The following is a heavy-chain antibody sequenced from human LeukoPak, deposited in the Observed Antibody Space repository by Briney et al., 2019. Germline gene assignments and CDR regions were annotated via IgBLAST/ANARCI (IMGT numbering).Heavy chain of an antibody. CDR1: GGSISSGGYY. CDR3: ARRYYYDSSGYYSLGYYYYGMDV. CDR2: IYYSGST. V-gene: IGHV4-31*03. D-gene: IGHD3-22*01. Sequence: SETLSLTCTVSGGSISSGGYYWSWIRQHPGTGLEWIGYIYYSGSTYYNPSLKSRVTISVDTSKNQFSLKLSSVTAADTAVYYCARRYYYDSSGYYSLGYYYYGMDVWGQGTTVTVSS. J-gene: IGHJ6*02.